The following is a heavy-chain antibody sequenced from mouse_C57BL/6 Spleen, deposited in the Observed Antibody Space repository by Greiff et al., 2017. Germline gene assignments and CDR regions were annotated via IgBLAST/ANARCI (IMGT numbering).Heavy chain of an antibody. V-gene: IGHV5-9*01. Sequence: EVQVVESGGGLVKPGGSLKLSCAASGFTFSSYTMSWVRQTPEKRLEWVATISGGGGNTYSPDRVQGRFTLSSDNAKNTLYLQMSSLRSEDTALYYCARRGGNYEWYFDVWGTGTTVTVSS. J-gene: IGHJ1*03. CDR3: ARRGGNYEWYFDV. CDR1: GFTFSSYT. D-gene: IGHD2-1*01. CDR2: ISGGGGNT.